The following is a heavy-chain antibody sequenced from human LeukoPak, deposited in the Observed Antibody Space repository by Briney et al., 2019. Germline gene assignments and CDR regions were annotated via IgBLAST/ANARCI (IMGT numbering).Heavy chain of an antibody. V-gene: IGHV2-5*02. CDR2: IYWDDDK. D-gene: IGHD6-19*01. J-gene: IGHJ4*02. CDR1: GFSLSTSGVG. Sequence: SGPTLVNPTQTLTLTCTFSGFSLSTSGVGVGWIRQPPGKALEWLALIYWDDDKRYSPSLKSRLTITKDTSKNQVVLTMTNMDPVDTATYYCAHSTAEAVAGSLLGGQKKYYFDYWGQGTLVTVSS. CDR3: AHSTAEAVAGSLLGGQKKYYFDY.